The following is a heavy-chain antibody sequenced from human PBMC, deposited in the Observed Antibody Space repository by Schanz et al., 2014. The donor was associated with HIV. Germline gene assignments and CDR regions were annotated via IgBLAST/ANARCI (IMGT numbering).Heavy chain of an antibody. CDR1: GFSFSDYG. V-gene: IGHV3-33*03. Sequence: QAQLVEFGGGVVQPGTSLRLSCEGSGFSFSDYGMHWVRQAPDKGLEWVAGTSYDGRNTYYADSMKGRFSISRDNFKSAVLLQMDNVRVDDPALYFCAKEYVSGSGRQLYPMDVWGQGTAVIVSS. J-gene: IGHJ6*02. D-gene: IGHD6-19*01. CDR2: TSYDGRNT. CDR3: AKEYVSGSGRQLYPMDV.